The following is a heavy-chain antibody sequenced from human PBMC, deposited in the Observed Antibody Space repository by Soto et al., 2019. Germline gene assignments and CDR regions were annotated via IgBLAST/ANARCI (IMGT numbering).Heavy chain of an antibody. CDR2: INPSGGST. V-gene: IGHV1-46*01. D-gene: IGHD2-21*02. CDR3: ASAFGGNSVAYFQH. J-gene: IGHJ1*01. Sequence: ASVKVTCKASGYTFTSYYMHWVRQALGRGLEWMGIINPSGGSTSYAQKFQGRVTMTRDTSTSTVYMELSSLRSEDTAVYYCASAFGGNSVAYFQHWGQGTLVTVSS. CDR1: GYTFTSYY.